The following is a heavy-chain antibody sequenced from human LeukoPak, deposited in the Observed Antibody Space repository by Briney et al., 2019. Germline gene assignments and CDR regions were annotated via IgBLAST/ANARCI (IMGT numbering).Heavy chain of an antibody. V-gene: IGHV3-30-3*01. CDR2: ISYDGSNK. D-gene: IGHD3-10*01. CDR1: GFTFSSYA. Sequence: GRSLRLSCAASGFTFSSYAMHWVRQAPGKGLEWAAVISYDGSNKYYADSVKGRFTISRDNSKNTLYLQMNSLRAEDTAVYYCARPGIDRGFDYWGQGTLVTVSS. J-gene: IGHJ4*02. CDR3: ARPGIDRGFDY.